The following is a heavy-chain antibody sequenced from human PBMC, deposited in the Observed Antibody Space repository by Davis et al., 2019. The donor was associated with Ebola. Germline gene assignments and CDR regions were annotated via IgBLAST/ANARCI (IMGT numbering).Heavy chain of an antibody. J-gene: IGHJ5*02. CDR1: GFTFSSYS. CDR3: ARRNWFDP. Sequence: GESLKISCAASGFTFSSYSMKWVRQAPGKGLEWVSSITVTSNYTYYADSVKGRFTISRDNAKNSLYLQMNSLRAEDTAVYYCARRNWFDPWGQGTLVTVSS. CDR2: ITVTSNYT. V-gene: IGHV3-21*01.